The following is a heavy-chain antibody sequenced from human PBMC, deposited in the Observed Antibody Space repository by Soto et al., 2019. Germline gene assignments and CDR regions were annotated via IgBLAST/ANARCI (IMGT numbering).Heavy chain of an antibody. CDR1: GFTFSDYS. CDR3: ARDLGSSGWYVEDLFDY. CDR2: IKQDGSEK. Sequence: GGSLRLSCAASGFTFSDYSMSWVRQAPGKGLEWVANIKQDGSEKYYVDSVKGRFTISRDNAKNSLYLQMNSLRAEDTAVYYCARDLGSSGWYVEDLFDYWGQGTLVTV. V-gene: IGHV3-7*03. D-gene: IGHD6-19*01. J-gene: IGHJ4*02.